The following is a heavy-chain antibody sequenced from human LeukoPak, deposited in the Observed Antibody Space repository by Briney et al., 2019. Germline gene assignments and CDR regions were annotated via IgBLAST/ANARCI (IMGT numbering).Heavy chain of an antibody. J-gene: IGHJ4*02. CDR3: ARDHYYDSSGAFDY. CDR1: GFTFSPYA. CDR2: IKHDGREK. D-gene: IGHD3-22*01. V-gene: IGHV3-7*01. Sequence: GGSLRLSCSASGFTFSPYAMHWVRQAPGKGLEWVANIKHDGREKYYVDSVKGRFTISRDNAKNSLYLQMNSLRAEDTAVYYCARDHYYDSSGAFDYWGQGTLVTVSS.